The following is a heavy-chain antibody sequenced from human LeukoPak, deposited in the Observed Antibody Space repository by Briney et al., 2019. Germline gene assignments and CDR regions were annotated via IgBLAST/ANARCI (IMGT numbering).Heavy chain of an antibody. J-gene: IGHJ4*02. CDR1: GFTFSSYW. CDR3: ASQLYSSGWYYFDY. D-gene: IGHD6-19*01. V-gene: IGHV3-7*01. CDR2: IKQDGSEK. Sequence: GGSLRLSCAASGFTFSSYWMSWVRQAPGKGLEWVANIKQDGSEKYYVDSVKGRFTISRDNAKNSLYLQMNSLRAEDTAVYYCASQLYSSGWYYFDYWGQGTLVTVSS.